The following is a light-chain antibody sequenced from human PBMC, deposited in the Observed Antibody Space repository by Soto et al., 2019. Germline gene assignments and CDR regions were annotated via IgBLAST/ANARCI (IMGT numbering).Light chain of an antibody. Sequence: EIVLTQSPGTLSLSPGERATPSCRASQSVSSSYLAWYQQKPGQAPRLLIYGASSRATGIPDRFSGSGSGTDFTLTISSLEPEDFAVYYCQQRGDWPPITFGQGTRLEIK. V-gene: IGKV3D-20*02. CDR1: QSVSSSY. CDR2: GAS. J-gene: IGKJ5*01. CDR3: QQRGDWPPIT.